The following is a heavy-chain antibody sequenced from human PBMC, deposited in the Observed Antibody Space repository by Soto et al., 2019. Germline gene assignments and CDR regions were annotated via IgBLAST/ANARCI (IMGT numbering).Heavy chain of an antibody. CDR1: GFSFSSYA. CDR3: ARNLKDYYDSSGYYPD. Sequence: EVQLLESGGNLVQPGGSLRLSCAASGFSFSSYAMNWVRQAPRKGLEWVSAISGSGENTYYAESVKGRFTISRDKSMNTLYLQMNSLRAEDTAVYYCARNLKDYYDSSGYYPDWGQGTLVTVSS. J-gene: IGHJ4*02. V-gene: IGHV3-23*01. D-gene: IGHD3-22*01. CDR2: ISGSGENT.